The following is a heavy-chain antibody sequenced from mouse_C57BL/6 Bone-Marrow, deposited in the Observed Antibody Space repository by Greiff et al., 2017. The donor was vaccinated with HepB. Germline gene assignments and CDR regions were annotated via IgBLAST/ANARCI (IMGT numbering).Heavy chain of an antibody. Sequence: VQLKESGPGLVKPSQSLSLTCSVTGYSITSGYYWNWIRQFPGNKLEWMGYISYDGSNNYNPSLKNRISITRDTSKNQFFLKLNSVTTEDTATYYCARGGYYGSSYGAYWGQGTLVTVSA. CDR2: ISYDGSN. CDR3: ARGGYYGSSYGAY. J-gene: IGHJ3*01. D-gene: IGHD1-1*01. V-gene: IGHV3-6*01. CDR1: GYSITSGYY.